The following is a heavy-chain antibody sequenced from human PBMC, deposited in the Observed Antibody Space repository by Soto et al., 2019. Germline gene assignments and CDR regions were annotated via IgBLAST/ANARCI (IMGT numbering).Heavy chain of an antibody. CDR3: ARLPHYYGSGSPNGRHGMDV. Sequence: PGESLKISCKGSGYSFTTYWIGWVRQMPGKGLEWMGIMYPGDSDTRYSPSFQGQVTISADKSISTAYLQWSSLKASDTAMYYCARLPHYYGSGSPNGRHGMDVWGQGTTVTVSS. J-gene: IGHJ6*02. D-gene: IGHD3-10*01. V-gene: IGHV5-51*01. CDR1: GYSFTTYW. CDR2: MYPGDSDT.